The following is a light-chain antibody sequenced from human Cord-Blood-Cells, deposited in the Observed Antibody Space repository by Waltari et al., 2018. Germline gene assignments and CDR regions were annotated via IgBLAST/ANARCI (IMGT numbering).Light chain of an antibody. CDR2: GAS. V-gene: IGKV3-15*01. Sequence: EIVLTQSPATLSVSPGERATLSCRASQCVSSNLAWYQQKPGQAPRLCIYGASTRATGIPARFSGSGSGTEFTLTISSLQSEDFAVYYCQQYNNWPPLTFGGGTKVEIK. CDR1: QCVSSN. J-gene: IGKJ4*01. CDR3: QQYNNWPPLT.